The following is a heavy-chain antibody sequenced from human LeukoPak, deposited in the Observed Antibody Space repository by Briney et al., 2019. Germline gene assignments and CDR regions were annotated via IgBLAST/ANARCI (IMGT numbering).Heavy chain of an antibody. CDR1: GFTFSSYW. CDR2: INSDGSST. CDR3: AKNWVGATSYYYYYYYMDV. V-gene: IGHV3-74*01. J-gene: IGHJ6*03. D-gene: IGHD1-26*01. Sequence: GGSLRLSCAASGFTFSSYWMHWVRPAPGKGLVWVSRINSDGSSTSYADSVKVRFTISRDNAKNTLYLQMNSLRAEDTAVYYCAKNWVGATSYYYYYYYMDVWGKGSTVTISS.